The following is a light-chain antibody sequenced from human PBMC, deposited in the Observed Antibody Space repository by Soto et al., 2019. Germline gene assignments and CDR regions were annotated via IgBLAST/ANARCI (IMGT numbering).Light chain of an antibody. CDR3: QQSDNYPRT. Sequence: DIQMTQSPSSLSASVGXRXXXXXXXSQSISNXXXXXXXXXXKXPRLLIYDASTLQSGVPSRFSGSGSGTDFTLTISSLQPEDFATYYCQQSDNYPRTFGGGTKVDIK. V-gene: IGKV1-39*01. CDR2: DAS. CDR1: QSISNX. J-gene: IGKJ4*01.